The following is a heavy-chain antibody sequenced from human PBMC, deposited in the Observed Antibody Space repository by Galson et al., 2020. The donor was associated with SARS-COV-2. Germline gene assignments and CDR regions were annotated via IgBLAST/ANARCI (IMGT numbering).Heavy chain of an antibody. V-gene: IGHV4-31*03. D-gene: IGHD1-26*01. CDR3: ARHGSVGAARWWFDP. Sequence: ASETLSLTCTVSGASIRSRNYYWSWIRQHPGKGLEWIGYIYYSVKTSYNPSLKSRVTISVDTSKNQFSLYLSSVTVADTAVYYCARHGSVGAARWWFDPWGQGTLVTVSS. CDR1: GASIRSRNYY. CDR2: IYYSVKT. J-gene: IGHJ5*02.